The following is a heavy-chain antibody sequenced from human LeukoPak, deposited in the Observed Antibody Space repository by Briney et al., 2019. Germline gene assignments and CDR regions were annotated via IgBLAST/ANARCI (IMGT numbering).Heavy chain of an antibody. CDR2: INHSGST. J-gene: IGHJ6*02. CDR3: ARGSSTFYYYYGMDV. CDR1: GGSFSGYY. Sequence: SETLSLTCAVYGGSFSGYYWSWIRQPPGKGLEWLGEINHSGSTNYNPSLKSQVTISVDTSKNQFSLKLSSVTAADTAVYYCARGSSTFYYYYGMDVWGQGTTVTVSS. D-gene: IGHD6-6*01. V-gene: IGHV4-34*01.